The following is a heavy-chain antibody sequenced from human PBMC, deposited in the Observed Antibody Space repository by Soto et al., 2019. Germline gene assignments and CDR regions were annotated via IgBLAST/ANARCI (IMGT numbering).Heavy chain of an antibody. CDR3: AKARVVPALNWFDP. V-gene: IGHV3-23*01. CDR1: GFTFSSYA. J-gene: IGHJ5*02. Sequence: PGGSLRLSCAASGFTFSSYAMRWVRQAPGEGLEWVSAISGSGGSTYYADSVKGRFTISRDNSKNTLYLQMNSLRAEDTAVYYCAKARVVPALNWFDPWGQGTLVTVSS. CDR2: ISGSGGST. D-gene: IGHD2-2*01.